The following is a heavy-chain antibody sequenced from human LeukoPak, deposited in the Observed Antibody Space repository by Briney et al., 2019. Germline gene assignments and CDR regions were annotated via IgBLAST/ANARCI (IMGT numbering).Heavy chain of an antibody. D-gene: IGHD1-1*01. CDR2: ISYDGSNK. CDR3: AKGLERLTYHYYGMDV. J-gene: IGHJ6*04. Sequence: GGSLRLSCAASGFTFSSYGMHWVRQAPGKGLEWVAVISYDGSNKYYADSVKGRFTISRDNSKNTLYLQMNSLRAEDTAVYYCAKGLERLTYHYYGMDVWGKGTTVTVSS. CDR1: GFTFSSYG. V-gene: IGHV3-30*18.